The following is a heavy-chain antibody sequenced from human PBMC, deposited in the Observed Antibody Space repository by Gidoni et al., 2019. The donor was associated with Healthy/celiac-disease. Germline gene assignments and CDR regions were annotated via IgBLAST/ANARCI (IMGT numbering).Heavy chain of an antibody. Sequence: QVQLVESGGGVVQPGRSLRLSCAAAGFTFSSYGMHWVRQAPGKGLEWVAVISYDGSNKYYADSVKGRFTISRDNSKNTLYLQMNSLRAEDTAVYYCAKGDSSSWYTTLDYWGQGTLVTVSS. V-gene: IGHV3-30*18. CDR3: AKGDSSSWYTTLDY. CDR2: ISYDGSNK. D-gene: IGHD6-13*01. CDR1: GFTFSSYG. J-gene: IGHJ4*02.